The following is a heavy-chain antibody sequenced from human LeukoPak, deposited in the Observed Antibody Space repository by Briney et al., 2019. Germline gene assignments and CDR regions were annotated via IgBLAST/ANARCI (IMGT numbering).Heavy chain of an antibody. CDR1: GFTFSSYS. Sequence: VGSLRLSCAASGFTFSSYSMNWVRQAPGKGLEWVSSISSSSSYIYYADSVKGRFTISRDNAKNSLYLQMNSLRAEDTAVYYCARDLRGTTAGYWGQGTLVTVSS. J-gene: IGHJ4*02. CDR2: ISSSSSYI. D-gene: IGHD1-7*01. V-gene: IGHV3-21*01. CDR3: ARDLRGTTAGY.